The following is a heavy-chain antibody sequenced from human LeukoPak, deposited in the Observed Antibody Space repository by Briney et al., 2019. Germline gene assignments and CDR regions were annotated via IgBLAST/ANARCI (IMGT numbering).Heavy chain of an antibody. Sequence: SETLSLTCTVSGGSVSSATSYWSWIRQPPGKGLEWIGYIHYSGSTNFNSSLKSRVTISLDTAKNQFSLKLSSVTAADTAVYYCARAQDYDFWSGHWDYWGQGTLVTVSS. J-gene: IGHJ4*02. CDR2: IHYSGST. V-gene: IGHV4-61*01. CDR1: GGSVSSATSY. D-gene: IGHD3-3*01. CDR3: ARAQDYDFWSGHWDY.